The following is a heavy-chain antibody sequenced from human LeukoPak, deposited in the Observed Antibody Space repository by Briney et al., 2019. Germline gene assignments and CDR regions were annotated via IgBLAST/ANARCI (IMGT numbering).Heavy chain of an antibody. CDR1: GFTFSSYA. CDR3: AKATGTLGN. CDR2: ISGSGDNT. J-gene: IGHJ4*02. D-gene: IGHD1-1*01. V-gene: IGHV3-23*01. Sequence: GGSLRLSCAASGFTFSSYAMSWVRQAPGKGLEWVSGISGSGDNTYYADSVKGRFTISRDNSKNTLYLQMNSLTAEDTAMYYCAKATGTLGNWGQGTLVTVSS.